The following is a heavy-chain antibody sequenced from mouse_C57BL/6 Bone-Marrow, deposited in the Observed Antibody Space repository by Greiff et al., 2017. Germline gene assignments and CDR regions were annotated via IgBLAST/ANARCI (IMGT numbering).Heavy chain of an antibody. CDR2: ISYDGSN. V-gene: IGHV3-6*01. D-gene: IGHD1-1*01. CDR3: ASGEGLSGSSLGY. CDR1: GYSITSGYY. J-gene: IGHJ2*01. Sequence: ESGPGLVKPSQSLSLTCSVTGYSITSGYYWNWIRQFPGNKLEWMGYISYDGSNNYNPSLKNRISITRDTSKNQFFLKLNSVTTEDTATYYGASGEGLSGSSLGYWGQGTTLTVSS.